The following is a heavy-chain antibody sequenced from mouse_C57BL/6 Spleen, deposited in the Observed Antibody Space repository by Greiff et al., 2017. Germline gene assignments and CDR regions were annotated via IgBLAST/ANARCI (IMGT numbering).Heavy chain of an antibody. CDR1: GYTFTSYG. Sequence: QVQLQQSGAELARPGASVKLSCKASGYTFTSYGISWVKQRTGQGLEWIGEIYPRSGNTYYNEKFKGKATLTADKSSSTAYMELRSLTSEDSAVXFCARSQGNYWYFDVWGTGTTVTVSS. J-gene: IGHJ1*03. D-gene: IGHD2-1*01. CDR2: IYPRSGNT. CDR3: ARSQGNYWYFDV. V-gene: IGHV1-81*01.